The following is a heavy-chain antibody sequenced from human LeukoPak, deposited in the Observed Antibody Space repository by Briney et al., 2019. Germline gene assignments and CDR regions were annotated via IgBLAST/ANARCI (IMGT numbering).Heavy chain of an antibody. Sequence: SVKVSCKASGGTFSSYAISWVRQAPGQGLEWMGGIIPIFGTANYAQKFQGRVTITTDESTSTAYMELSSLRSEDTAVYYCARGTGTTGGAFDMWGQGTMVTVSS. J-gene: IGHJ3*02. V-gene: IGHV1-69*05. D-gene: IGHD1-1*01. CDR3: ARGTGTTGGAFDM. CDR2: IIPIFGTA. CDR1: GGTFSSYA.